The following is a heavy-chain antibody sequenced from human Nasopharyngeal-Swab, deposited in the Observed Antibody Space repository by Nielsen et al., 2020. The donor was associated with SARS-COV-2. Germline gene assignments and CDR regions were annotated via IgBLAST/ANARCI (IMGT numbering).Heavy chain of an antibody. CDR3: ASVRGYYYGMDV. J-gene: IGHJ6*02. CDR2: IYHSGST. V-gene: IGHV4-30-2*01. Sequence: RQAPGKGLEWIGYIYHSGSTYYNPSLKSRVTMSVDRSKNQFSLKLSSVTAADTAVYYCASVRGYYYGMDVWGQGTTVTVSS. D-gene: IGHD3-10*01.